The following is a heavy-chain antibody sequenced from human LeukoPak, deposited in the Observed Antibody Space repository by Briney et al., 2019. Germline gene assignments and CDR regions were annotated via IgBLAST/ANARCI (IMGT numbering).Heavy chain of an antibody. V-gene: IGHV4-39*01. CDR3: ARISAAAGIYYFDY. CDR1: GGSISSSSYY. D-gene: IGHD6-13*01. CDR2: ICYSGST. J-gene: IGHJ4*02. Sequence: SETLSLTCTVSGGSISSSSYYWGWIRQPPGKGLEWIGSICYSGSTYYNPSLKSRVTISVDTSKNQFSLKLSSVTAADTAVYYCARISAAAGIYYFDYWGQGTLVTVSS.